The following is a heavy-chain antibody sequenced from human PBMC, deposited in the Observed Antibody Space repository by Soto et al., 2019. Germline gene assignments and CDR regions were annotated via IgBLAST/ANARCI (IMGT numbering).Heavy chain of an antibody. D-gene: IGHD6-13*01. CDR2: IWYDGSNN. CDR1: GFIFSSYG. CDR3: AKDFTAAAAGTIDF. V-gene: IGHV3-33*06. J-gene: IGHJ4*02. Sequence: VQLVESGGGVVQPGRSLRLSCAASGFIFSSYGMHWVRQAPGKGLEWVAVIWYDGSNNYYADSVKGRFTIFRDNSKNTLYLQMNSLRAEDTAVYYCAKDFTAAAAGTIDFWGQGTLVTVSS.